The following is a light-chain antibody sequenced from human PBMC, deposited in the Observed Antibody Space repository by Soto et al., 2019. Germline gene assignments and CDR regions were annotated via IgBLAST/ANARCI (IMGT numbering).Light chain of an antibody. CDR3: QQYHTWPIT. CDR1: QGVSRK. V-gene: IGKV3-15*01. Sequence: DIVMTQSPATLSVAPGERVTFSCRASQGVSRKLAWYQHKPGQAPRLLISGASTGATGIPARFSGSGSGPEFTLTISSLQSEDGAIYYCQQYHTWPITFGGGTKVEIK. J-gene: IGKJ4*01. CDR2: GAS.